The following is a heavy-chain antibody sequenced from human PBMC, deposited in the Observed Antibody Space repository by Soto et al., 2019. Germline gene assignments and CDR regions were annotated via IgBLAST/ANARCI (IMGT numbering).Heavy chain of an antibody. V-gene: IGHV3-23*01. J-gene: IGHJ4*02. D-gene: IGHD6-13*01. CDR1: GFTFSSYA. Sequence: EVQLLESGGGLVQPGGSLRLSCAVSGFTFSSYALIWVRQAPGKGLEWLSAISASGGSTYYAGSVKGRFTISRDNSNNTLYLQMNSLRAEDTAVYYCAKGGKSIAAAGDYWGQGTLVTVSS. CDR3: AKGGKSIAAAGDY. CDR2: ISASGGST.